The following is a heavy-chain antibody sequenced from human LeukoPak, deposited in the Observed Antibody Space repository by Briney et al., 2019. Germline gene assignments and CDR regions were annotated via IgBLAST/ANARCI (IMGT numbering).Heavy chain of an antibody. CDR1: GGSISGYY. D-gene: IGHD1-7*01. V-gene: IGHV4-59*01. J-gene: IGHJ3*02. Sequence: PSETLSLTCTVSGGSISGYYWSWIRQPPGKGLEWIGYIYYSGSTNYNPSLKSRVTISVDTSKNQFSLKLSSVTAADTAVYYCARYLGELDAFDIWGQGTMVTVSS. CDR3: ARYLGELDAFDI. CDR2: IYYSGST.